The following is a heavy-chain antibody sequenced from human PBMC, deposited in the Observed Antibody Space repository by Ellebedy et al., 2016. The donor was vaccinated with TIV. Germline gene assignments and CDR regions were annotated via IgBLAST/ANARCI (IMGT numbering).Heavy chain of an antibody. CDR3: ARVAYSSSWYLDY. CDR1: GGSIRTSGHY. Sequence: MPSETLSLTCTVSGGSIRTSGHYRGWIRQPPGKGLVWIGSILYSGSTYYIPFLQSRVTISVDTSTNQFSLKMSSVTAADTAVYYCARVAYSSSWYLDYWGQGTLVTVSS. J-gene: IGHJ4*02. V-gene: IGHV4-39*07. D-gene: IGHD6-13*01. CDR2: ILYSGST.